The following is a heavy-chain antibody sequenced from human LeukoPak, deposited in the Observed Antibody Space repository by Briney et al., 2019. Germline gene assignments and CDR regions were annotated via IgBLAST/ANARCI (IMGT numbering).Heavy chain of an antibody. CDR2: IYYSGST. D-gene: IGHD6-6*01. J-gene: IGHJ4*02. CDR1: GGSLSSYY. Sequence: PSETLSLTCTVSGGSLSSYYWSWLRQPPGKGLEWIGYIYYSGSTNYNPSLKSRVTISVDTSKNQFSLKLSSVTAADTAVYYCARSEYSSSSQHFDYWGQGTLVTVSS. V-gene: IGHV4-59*01. CDR3: ARSEYSSSSQHFDY.